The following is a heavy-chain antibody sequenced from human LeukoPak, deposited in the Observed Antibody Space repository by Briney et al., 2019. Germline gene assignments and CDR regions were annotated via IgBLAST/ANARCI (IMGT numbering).Heavy chain of an antibody. J-gene: IGHJ6*03. Sequence: SETLSLTCTVSGGSLSSGDYYWSWIRQPPGKGLEWIGYIYHSGSTYYNPSLKSRVTISVDRSKNQFSLKLSSVTAADTAVYYCAREAGLYYYYYYMDVWGKGTTVTVSS. CDR1: GGSLSSGDYY. CDR3: AREAGLYYYYYYMDV. V-gene: IGHV4-30-4*08. D-gene: IGHD3-10*01. CDR2: IYHSGST.